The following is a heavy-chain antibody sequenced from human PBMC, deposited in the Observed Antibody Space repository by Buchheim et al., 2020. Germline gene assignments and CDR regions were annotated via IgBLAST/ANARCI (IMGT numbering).Heavy chain of an antibody. CDR1: GFTFSDLW. D-gene: IGHD1-1*01. CDR2: INSDGSST. CDR3: ARDPLLNGGTLDY. J-gene: IGHJ4*02. V-gene: IGHV3-74*01. Sequence: VQLVESGGGLVQPRGSLRLSCAASGFTFSDLWMHWVRQTPGKGLMWVSRINSDGSSTIYGESVKGRFTVSRDNAKNTLSLQMNSLRAEDTGVYYCARDPLLNGGTLDYWGQGT.